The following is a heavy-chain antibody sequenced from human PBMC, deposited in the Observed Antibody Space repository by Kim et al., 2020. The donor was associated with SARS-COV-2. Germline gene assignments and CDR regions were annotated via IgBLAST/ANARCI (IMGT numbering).Heavy chain of an antibody. CDR1: GFTFSSYG. J-gene: IGHJ4*02. Sequence: GGSLRLSCAASGFTFSSYGMHWVRQAPGKGLEWVAVISYDGSNKYYADSVKGRFTISRDNSKNTLYLQMNSLRAEDTAVYYCASLKNTRLGEANFDYWGQGTLVTVSS. CDR2: ISYDGSNK. V-gene: IGHV3-30*03. D-gene: IGHD3-16*01. CDR3: ASLKNTRLGEANFDY.